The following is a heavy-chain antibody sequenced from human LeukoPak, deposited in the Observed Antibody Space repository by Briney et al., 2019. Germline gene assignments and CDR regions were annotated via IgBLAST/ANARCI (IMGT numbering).Heavy chain of an antibody. V-gene: IGHV3-53*01. CDR1: GFTVSSKY. D-gene: IGHD4-17*01. J-gene: IGHJ4*02. CDR3: ARADGDSWGQFDY. CDR2: IYDGDRS. Sequence: PGGSLRLSCSASGFTVSSKYMTWVRQAPGEGLELVSVIYDGDRSSYADSVKGRFTISRDRSRNTLHLQMNSLRAEDTAVYYCARADGDSWGQFDYWGQGILVTVSS.